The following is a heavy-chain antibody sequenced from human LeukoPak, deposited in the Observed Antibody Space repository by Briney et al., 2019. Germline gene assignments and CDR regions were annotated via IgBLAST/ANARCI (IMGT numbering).Heavy chain of an antibody. CDR1: GFTVSSNY. V-gene: IGHV3-66*01. CDR3: ARDGDSGGINGNDAFDI. Sequence: PGGSLRLSCAASGFTVSSNYMSWVRQAPGKGLEWVSVIYSGGSTYYADSVKGRFTISRDNAKNSLYLQMNSLRAEDTAVYYCARDGDSGGINGNDAFDIWGQGTMVTVSS. J-gene: IGHJ3*02. CDR2: IYSGGST. D-gene: IGHD2-15*01.